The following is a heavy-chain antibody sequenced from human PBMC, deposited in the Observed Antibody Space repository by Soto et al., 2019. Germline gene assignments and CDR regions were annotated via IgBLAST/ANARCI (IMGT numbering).Heavy chain of an antibody. J-gene: IGHJ5*01. CDR3: VRLIGISWLDS. D-gene: IGHD3-16*01. CDR2: TYYRSKWYY. CDR1: GDSVSSNHAT. Sequence: VQLQQSGPGLVKPSQTLSLTCAISGDSVSSNHATWDWIRQSPSRGLEWLGRTYYRSKWYYDLGRPVKXGXSXNXXTSDDQRCLQLESVAPDDTGVYHCVRLIGISWLDSLGPGTLVSVSS. V-gene: IGHV6-1*01.